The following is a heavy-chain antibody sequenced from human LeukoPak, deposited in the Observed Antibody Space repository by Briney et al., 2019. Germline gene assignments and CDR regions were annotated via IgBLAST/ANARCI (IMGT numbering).Heavy chain of an antibody. J-gene: IGHJ4*02. Sequence: GGSLRLSCAASGFTFSSYSMNWVRQAPGKGLEWVSSISSSSSYIYYADSVKGRFTISRDNAKNSLYLQMNSLRAEDTAVYYCAKGGGQQLVFFDYWGQGTLVTVSS. D-gene: IGHD6-13*01. CDR2: ISSSSSYI. CDR3: AKGGGQQLVFFDY. V-gene: IGHV3-21*01. CDR1: GFTFSSYS.